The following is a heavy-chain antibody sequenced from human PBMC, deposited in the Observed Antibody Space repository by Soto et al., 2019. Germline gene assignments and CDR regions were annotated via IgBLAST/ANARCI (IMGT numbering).Heavy chain of an antibody. V-gene: IGHV1-69*13. CDR1: GGTFSSYA. CDR2: IIPIFGTA. D-gene: IGHD5-12*01. Sequence: GASVKVSCKASGGTFSSYAISWVRQAPGQGLEWMGGIIPIFGTANYAQKFQGRVTITADESTSTAYMELSSLRSEDTAVYYCARVGGDSGYPNAFDIWGQGTMVTVAS. CDR3: ARVGGDSGYPNAFDI. J-gene: IGHJ3*02.